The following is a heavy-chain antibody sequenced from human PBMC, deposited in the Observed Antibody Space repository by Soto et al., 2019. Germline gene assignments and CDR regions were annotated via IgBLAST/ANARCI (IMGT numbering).Heavy chain of an antibody. V-gene: IGHV1-24*01. J-gene: IGHJ3*02. CDR2: FDPEDGET. D-gene: IGHD3-9*01. CDR3: ATVFSLSRYAILTGPAFDI. CDR1: GYTLSELS. Sequence: GASVEVSCKASGYTLSELSMHGLRQAPGKGLEWMGGFDPEDGETIYAQKFQGRVTMTEDTSTDTAYMELSSLRSEDTAVYYCATVFSLSRYAILTGPAFDIWGQWTMVTVSS.